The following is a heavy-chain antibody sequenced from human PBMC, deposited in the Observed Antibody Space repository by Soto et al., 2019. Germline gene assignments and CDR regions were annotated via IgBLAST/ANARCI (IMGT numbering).Heavy chain of an antibody. CDR3: VSRLRSTSRGASYFDL. D-gene: IGHD3-3*01. J-gene: IGHJ2*01. CDR1: GFTFSSYW. V-gene: IGHV3-74*01. Sequence: EVQLVESGGGLVQPGGSLRLSCAASGFTFSSYWMHWVRQAPGKGLVWVSRIISDGSSTSYADSVKGRFTISRDNAKNTLYLEMSSLRAEDTSVYYCVSRLRSTSRGASYFDLWGRGTLVTVSS. CDR2: IISDGSST.